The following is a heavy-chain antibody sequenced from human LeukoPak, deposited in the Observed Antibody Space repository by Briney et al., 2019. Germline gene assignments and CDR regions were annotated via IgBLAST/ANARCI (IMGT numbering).Heavy chain of an antibody. D-gene: IGHD2-2*01. V-gene: IGHV3-66*02. CDR3: ARDGVRCTSTSCYPAEYFQH. J-gene: IGHJ1*01. CDR2: IYSGGST. Sequence: GGSLRLSCAASGFTVSSNYMSWVRQATGKGLEWVSIIYSGGSTYYADSVKGRFTISRDNSKNTLYLQMNSLRAEDTAVYYCARDGVRCTSTSCYPAEYFQHWGQGTLVTVSS. CDR1: GFTVSSNY.